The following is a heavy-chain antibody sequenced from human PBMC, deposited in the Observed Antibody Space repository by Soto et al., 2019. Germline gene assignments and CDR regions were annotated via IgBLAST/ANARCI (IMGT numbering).Heavy chain of an antibody. J-gene: IGHJ4*02. V-gene: IGHV4-30-4*01. D-gene: IGHD3-22*01. Sequence: QVQLQESGPGLVKPSQTLSLTCTVSGGSISSGAYYWRWIRQPPGTGLEWIGYIHYSGRTYYNLSVKGRVTISVDTSKNQFSLKLSSVTAADTAVYYCASSHSSGDYWGQGTLVTVSS. CDR1: GGSISSGAYY. CDR3: ASSHSSGDY. CDR2: IHYSGRT.